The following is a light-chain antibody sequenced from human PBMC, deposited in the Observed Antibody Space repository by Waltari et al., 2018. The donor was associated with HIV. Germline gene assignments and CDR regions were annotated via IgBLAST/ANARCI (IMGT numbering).Light chain of an antibody. CDR3: CSYAGTYTYVL. V-gene: IGLV2-11*01. CDR2: EVI. Sequence: QSALTQPRSVSGSPGQSVTISCTGTSSDVGGYDSVSWYLQHPGKVPKLIIYEVIKRHSGVPDSFSGSKSGNTASLTISGLQTEDEADYFCCSYAGTYTYVLFGGGTKLTVL. J-gene: IGLJ3*02. CDR1: SSDVGGYDS.